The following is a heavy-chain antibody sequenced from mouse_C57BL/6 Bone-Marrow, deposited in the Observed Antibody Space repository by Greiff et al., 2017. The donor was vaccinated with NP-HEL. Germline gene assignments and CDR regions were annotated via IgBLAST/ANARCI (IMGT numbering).Heavy chain of an antibody. V-gene: IGHV1-15*01. J-gene: IGHJ1*03. CDR2: IDPETGGT. Sequence: VKLQESGAELVRPGASVTLSCKASGYTFTDYEMHWVKQTPVHGLEWIGAIDPETGGTAYNQKFKGKAILTADKSSSTAYMELRSLTSEDSAVYYCTRSYYGSPWYFDVWGTGTTVTVSS. CDR3: TRSYYGSPWYFDV. D-gene: IGHD1-1*01. CDR1: GYTFTDYE.